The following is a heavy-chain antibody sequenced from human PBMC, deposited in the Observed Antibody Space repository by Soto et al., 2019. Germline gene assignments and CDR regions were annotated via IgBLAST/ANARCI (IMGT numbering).Heavy chain of an antibody. D-gene: IGHD5-18*01. CDR3: ARDRVVDTAMDPFDF. V-gene: IGHV3-48*02. CDR1: GFTFSSYS. CDR2: ISDSSRTI. J-gene: IGHJ4*02. Sequence: EVQLVESGGGLVQPGGSLRLSCAASGFTFSSYSMNWVRQAPGKGLEWVSYISDSSRTIYYADSVKGRFTISRDNAKNSLFLQMNSLRDEDTAVYYCARDRVVDTAMDPFDFWGQGTPVTVSS.